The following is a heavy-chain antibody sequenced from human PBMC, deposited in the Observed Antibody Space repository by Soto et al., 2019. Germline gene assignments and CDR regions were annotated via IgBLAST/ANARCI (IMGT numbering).Heavy chain of an antibody. CDR3: ARHTNDFWSGYSTFDY. V-gene: IGHV4-59*08. Sequence: SETLSLTCTVSGGSISSYYWSWIRHPPGKGLEWIGYIYYSGSTNYNPSLKSRVTISVDTSKNQFSLKLSSVTAADTAVYYCARHTNDFWSGYSTFDYWGQGTLVTVSS. J-gene: IGHJ4*02. CDR1: GGSISSYY. CDR2: IYYSGST. D-gene: IGHD3-3*01.